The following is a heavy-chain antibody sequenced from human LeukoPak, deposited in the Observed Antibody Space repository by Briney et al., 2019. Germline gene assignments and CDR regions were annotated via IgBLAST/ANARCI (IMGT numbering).Heavy chain of an antibody. D-gene: IGHD5-12*01. Sequence: VASVKVSCKASGGTFSSYAISWVRQVPGQGLEWMGGIIPIFGTANYAQKFQGRVTITADESTSTAYKELSSLRSEDTAVYYCARARVGGGYDTNWFDPWGQGTLVTVSS. CDR1: GGTFSSYA. CDR2: IIPIFGTA. CDR3: ARARVGGGYDTNWFDP. V-gene: IGHV1-69*13. J-gene: IGHJ5*01.